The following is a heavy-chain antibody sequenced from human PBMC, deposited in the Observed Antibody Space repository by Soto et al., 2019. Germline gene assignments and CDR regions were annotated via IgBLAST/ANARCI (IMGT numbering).Heavy chain of an antibody. V-gene: IGHV4-4*02. J-gene: IGHJ4*02. Sequence: QVQLQESGPGLVKPSGTLSLTCAVSGGSVSSSNCWSWVRQPPGKGLEWIGENYQSGSTNYNPSLKRRVSISVDKSKNQFSLSLSSVTAADTAVYYCASGVHGMSGTTDYWGQGTLVTVSS. CDR2: NYQSGST. D-gene: IGHD1-7*01. CDR3: ASGVHGMSGTTDY. CDR1: GGSVSSSNC.